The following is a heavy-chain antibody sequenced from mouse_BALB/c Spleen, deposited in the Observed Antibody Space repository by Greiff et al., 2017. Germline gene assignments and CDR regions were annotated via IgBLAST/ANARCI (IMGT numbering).Heavy chain of an antibody. D-gene: IGHD1-2*01. CDR2: ISYSGST. Sequence: EVKLVESGPGLVKPSQSLSLTCTVTGYSITSDYAWNWIRQFPGNKLEWMGYISYSGSTSYNPSLKSRISITRDTSKNQFFLQLNSVTTEDTATYYCARRTNYGLYAMDYWGQGTSVTVSS. CDR3: ARRTNYGLYAMDY. V-gene: IGHV3-2*02. J-gene: IGHJ4*01. CDR1: GYSITSDYA.